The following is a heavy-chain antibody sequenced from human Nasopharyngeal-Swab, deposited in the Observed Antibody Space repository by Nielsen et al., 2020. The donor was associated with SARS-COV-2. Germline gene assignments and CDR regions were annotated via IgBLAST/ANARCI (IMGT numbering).Heavy chain of an antibody. Sequence: GESLKISCAASGFTFSTAMSWVRQAPGKGLECVSGIGSSGVKIYYAESVKGRFTISRDNSKNTLYLQMNSLRAEDTAVYYCAREYGTNWQHHFDYWGQGIPVTVSS. CDR3: AREYGTNWQHHFDY. V-gene: IGHV3-23*01. CDR2: IGSSGVKI. CDR1: GFTFSTA. J-gene: IGHJ4*02. D-gene: IGHD7-27*01.